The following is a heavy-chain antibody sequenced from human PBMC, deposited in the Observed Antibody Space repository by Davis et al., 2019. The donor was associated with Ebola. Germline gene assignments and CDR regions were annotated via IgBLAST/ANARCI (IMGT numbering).Heavy chain of an antibody. CDR3: ARDLGSYYYYGMDV. Sequence: GGSLRLFCAASGFTFSSYWMSWVRQAPGKGLEWVANIKQDGSEKYYVDSVKGRFTISRDNAKNSLYLQMNSLRAEDTAVYYCARDLGSYYYYGMDVWGQGTTVTVSS. CDR2: IKQDGSEK. D-gene: IGHD3-10*01. CDR1: GFTFSSYW. V-gene: IGHV3-7*03. J-gene: IGHJ6*02.